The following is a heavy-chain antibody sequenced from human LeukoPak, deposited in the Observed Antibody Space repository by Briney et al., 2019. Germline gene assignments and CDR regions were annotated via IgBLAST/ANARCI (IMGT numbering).Heavy chain of an antibody. D-gene: IGHD6-13*01. J-gene: IGHJ4*02. CDR2: ISSSSSYI. CDR1: GFTFSSYS. CDR3: ARDLMGIAYRGAFYY. V-gene: IGHV3-21*04. Sequence: GGSPRLSCVGSGFTFSSYSMNWDRQAPGKGLEWVSSISSSSSYIYYADSVKGRFTISRGNSKNTLYLQMNSLRAEDTAVYYCARDLMGIAYRGAFYYWGQGTLVTVSS.